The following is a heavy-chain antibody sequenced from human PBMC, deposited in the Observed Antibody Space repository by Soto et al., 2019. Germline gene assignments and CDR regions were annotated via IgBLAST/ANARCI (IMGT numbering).Heavy chain of an antibody. CDR1: GFTFSDYA. CDR2: IGSDGINK. V-gene: IGHV3-30-3*01. Sequence: PGGSLRLSCAASGFTFSDYAMHWVRQAPGKGLEWVAVIGSDGINKYYTDSVKGRFTISRDNSKNTMFLQMISLRGEDTAVYYCSRGSGDPPRALDYCGQGTLVTVSS. J-gene: IGHJ4*02. CDR3: SRGSGDPPRALDY. D-gene: IGHD4-17*01.